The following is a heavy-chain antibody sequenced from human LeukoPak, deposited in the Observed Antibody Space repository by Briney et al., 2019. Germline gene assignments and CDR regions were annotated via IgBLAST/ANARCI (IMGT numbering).Heavy chain of an antibody. CDR2: IDHSGDT. J-gene: IGHJ1*01. CDR1: GGSISGFY. V-gene: IGHV4-34*01. CDR3: ARGSPFQE. Sequence: SETLSLTCAVYGGSISGFYYTWIRQPPGKGLEWIGEIDHSGDTNYNPSLKSRAIVSVDTSKSQFSLKLTSATAADAAVYYCARGSPFQEWGQGTLVTVSS.